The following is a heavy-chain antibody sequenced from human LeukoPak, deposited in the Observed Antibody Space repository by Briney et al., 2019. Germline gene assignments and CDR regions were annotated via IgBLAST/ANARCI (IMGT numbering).Heavy chain of an antibody. CDR2: ITSDGSST. Sequence: GGSLRLSCAASGFTFSSYRMHWVRQTPEKGLGWVSRITSDGSSTNYADSVKGRFTISRDNAKSTLYLQMTSLRAEDTAVYYCARVSTVAGRPFDYWGQGTLVTVSS. J-gene: IGHJ4*02. D-gene: IGHD6-19*01. V-gene: IGHV3-74*01. CDR3: ARVSTVAGRPFDY. CDR1: GFTFSSYR.